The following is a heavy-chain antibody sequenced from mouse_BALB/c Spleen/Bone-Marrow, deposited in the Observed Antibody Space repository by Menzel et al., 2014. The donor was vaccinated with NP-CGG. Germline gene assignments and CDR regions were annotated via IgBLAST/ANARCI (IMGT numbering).Heavy chain of an antibody. CDR2: IDPANVNT. CDR3: ASYVYGYYFDY. D-gene: IGHD1-1*01. V-gene: IGHV14-3*02. J-gene: IGHJ2*01. Sequence: EVQLQQSGAELVKPGASVKLSCTASGFNIKDTYMHWVKQRPEQSLEWIGRIDPANVNTKYDPKFQGKATITADTSSNTAYLQLSSLTSEDTAVYYCASYVYGYYFDYWGQGTTLTVSS. CDR1: GFNIKDTY.